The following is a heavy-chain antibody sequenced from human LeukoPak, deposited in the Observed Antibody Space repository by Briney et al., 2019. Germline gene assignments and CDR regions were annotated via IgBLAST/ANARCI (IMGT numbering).Heavy chain of an antibody. CDR2: ISSNGGST. CDR3: ARISSSYDYDY. J-gene: IGHJ4*02. Sequence: PGGFLRLSCAASGFTFRSYGMHWVRQAPGKGLEYVAAISSNGGSTDYANSVKGRFTISRDNSKNTLYLQMGSLRAEDMAVYYCARISSSYDYDYWGQGTLVTVSS. V-gene: IGHV3-64*01. CDR1: GFTFRSYG. D-gene: IGHD6-6*01.